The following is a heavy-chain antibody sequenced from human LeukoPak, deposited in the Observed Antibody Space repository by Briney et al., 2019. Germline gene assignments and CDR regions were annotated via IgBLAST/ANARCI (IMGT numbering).Heavy chain of an antibody. CDR3: AKTLYYDSSGYPGTYFDY. J-gene: IGHJ4*02. D-gene: IGHD3-22*01. V-gene: IGHV3-23*01. CDR2: ISGSGGST. Sequence: GGSLRLSCAASGFTFSSYAMSWVHQAPGKGLEWVSAISGSGGSTYYADSVKGRFTISRDNSKNTLYLQMNSLRAEDTAVYYCAKTLYYDSSGYPGTYFDYWGQGTLVTVSS. CDR1: GFTFSSYA.